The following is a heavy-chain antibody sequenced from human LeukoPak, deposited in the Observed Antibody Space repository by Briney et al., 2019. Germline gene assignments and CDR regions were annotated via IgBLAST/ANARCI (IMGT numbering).Heavy chain of an antibody. CDR3: ARGYYGSGSYYNVY. J-gene: IGHJ4*02. Sequence: ASVKVSCKASGYTFTSYDINWVRQATGQGLEWMGWMNPNSGNTSYAQKFQGRVTMTRDTSTSTVYMELSSLRSEDTAVYYCARGYYGSGSYYNVYWGQGTLVTVSS. CDR2: MNPNSGNT. V-gene: IGHV1-8*01. CDR1: GYTFTSYD. D-gene: IGHD3-10*01.